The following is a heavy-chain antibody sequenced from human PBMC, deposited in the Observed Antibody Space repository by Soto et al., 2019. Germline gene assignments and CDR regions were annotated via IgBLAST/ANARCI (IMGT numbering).Heavy chain of an antibody. CDR2: INTGNGDT. D-gene: IGHD6-19*01. V-gene: IGHV1-3*04. CDR3: VAVDYGDY. Sequence: QVQLVQSGAEVKKPGASVTVSCKASGYTFTTYAMHWVRQAPGQRPEWMGWINTGNGDTTSLQNVQDRVTFTSDTSARPVYIELSSLRSEDTAVYYCVAVDYGDYWGQGPRVTVSS. CDR1: GYTFTTYA. J-gene: IGHJ4*02.